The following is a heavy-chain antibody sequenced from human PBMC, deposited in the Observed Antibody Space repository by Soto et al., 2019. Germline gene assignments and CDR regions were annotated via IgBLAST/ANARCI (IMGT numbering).Heavy chain of an antibody. CDR2: ISGSGGST. D-gene: IGHD3-3*01. Sequence: PGGSLRLSCAASGFTFSSYAMSWVRQAPGKGLEWVSAISGSGGSTYYADSVKGRFTISRDNSKNTLYLQMNSLRAEDTAVYYCAKKFPGFLEWLPYFDYYYGMDVWGQGTTVTVSS. V-gene: IGHV3-23*01. CDR3: AKKFPGFLEWLPYFDYYYGMDV. CDR1: GFTFSSYA. J-gene: IGHJ6*02.